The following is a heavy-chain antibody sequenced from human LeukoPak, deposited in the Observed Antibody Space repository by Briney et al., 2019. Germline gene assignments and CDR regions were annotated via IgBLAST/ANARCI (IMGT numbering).Heavy chain of an antibody. CDR3: ARGSIVVATAIQIRAFDI. V-gene: IGHV1-2*02. CDR1: GYTFTGYY. J-gene: IGHJ3*02. CDR2: LNPNSGAT. Sequence: ASMKVSCKASGYTFTGYYMHWVRQAPGQGLEWMGWLNPNSGATNYAQKFQGRVTMTRDTSISTVYMDLSSLRSDDTAVYYCARGSIVVATAIQIRAFDIWGQGTMVTVSS. D-gene: IGHD2-21*02.